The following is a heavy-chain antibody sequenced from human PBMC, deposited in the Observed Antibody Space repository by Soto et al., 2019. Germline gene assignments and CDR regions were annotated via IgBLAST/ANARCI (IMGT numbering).Heavy chain of an antibody. J-gene: IGHJ3*02. CDR3: AKDSSSGWPGKNAFDI. D-gene: IGHD6-19*01. CDR1: GFTFSSYA. CDR2: ISGSGGST. Sequence: GGSLRLSCAASGFTFSSYAMSWVRQAPGKGLEWVSAISGSGGSTYYADSVKGRFTISRDNSKNTLYLQMNSLRAEDTAVYYCAKDSSSGWPGKNAFDIWGQGTMVTVSS. V-gene: IGHV3-23*01.